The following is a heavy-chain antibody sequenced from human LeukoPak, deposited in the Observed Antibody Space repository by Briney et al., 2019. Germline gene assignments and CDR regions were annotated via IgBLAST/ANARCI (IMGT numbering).Heavy chain of an antibody. J-gene: IGHJ4*02. D-gene: IGHD3-22*01. CDR1: GGSISSSSYY. CDR3: ARGLKTHYYDSSGYVDY. Sequence: SETLSLTCTVSGGSISSSSYYWGWIRQPPGKGLEWIGSIYYSGSTYYNPSLKSRVTISVDTSKNQFSLKLSSVTAADTAVYYCARGLKTHYYDSSGYVDYWGQGTLVTVFS. V-gene: IGHV4-39*07. CDR2: IYYSGST.